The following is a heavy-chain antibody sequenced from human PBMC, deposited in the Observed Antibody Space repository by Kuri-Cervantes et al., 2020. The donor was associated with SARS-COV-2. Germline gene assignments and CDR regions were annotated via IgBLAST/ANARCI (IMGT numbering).Heavy chain of an antibody. J-gene: IGHJ5*02. V-gene: IGHV4-39*01. CDR2: IYYSGST. D-gene: IGHD3-3*01. CDR3: ARQMMSSITIFGVVITRNWFDP. CDR1: GGSISSSSYY. Sequence: ESLKISCTVSGGSISSSSYYWGWIRQPPGKGLEWIGSIYYSGSTYYNPSLKSRVTISVDTSKNQFSLKLSSVTAADTAVYYCARQMMSSITIFGVVITRNWFDPWGHGNQVTGSS.